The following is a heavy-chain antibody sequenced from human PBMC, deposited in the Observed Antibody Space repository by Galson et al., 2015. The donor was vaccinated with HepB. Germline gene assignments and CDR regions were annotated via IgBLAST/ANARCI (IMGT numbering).Heavy chain of an antibody. CDR2: MNIYNGRT. CDR1: GYTFTSFG. D-gene: IGHD7-27*01. CDR3: ARGSRTGDDEGSYPRH. V-gene: IGHV1-18*01. Sequence: QSGAEVKKPGASVRVSCKASGYTFTSFGFSWVRQAPGQGLEWMGWMNIYNGRTNYTQKFQGRVTMSADTSANTVYSELRGLKTDDTAVYYCARGSRTGDDEGSYPRHWGQGSLVVVSS. J-gene: IGHJ1*01.